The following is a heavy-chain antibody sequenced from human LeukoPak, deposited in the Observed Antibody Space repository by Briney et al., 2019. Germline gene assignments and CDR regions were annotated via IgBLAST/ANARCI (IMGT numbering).Heavy chain of an antibody. V-gene: IGHV4-59*08. CDR1: GGSISRYY. CDR2: NYYTGST. D-gene: IGHD3-10*01. Sequence: SETLSLTCTVSGGSISRYYWSWIRQPPGKGLEWIGYNYYTGSTNYNPSLKSRVTISVDTSKNQFSLKLSSVTAADTAVYYCARRSFSGSYYLDYWGQGTLVTVSS. J-gene: IGHJ4*02. CDR3: ARRSFSGSYYLDY.